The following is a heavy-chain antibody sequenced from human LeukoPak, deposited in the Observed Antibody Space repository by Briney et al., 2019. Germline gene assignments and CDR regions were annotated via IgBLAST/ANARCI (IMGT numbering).Heavy chain of an antibody. CDR2: IDYRGRT. CDR1: GGSISSSNYY. V-gene: IGHV4-39*06. CDR3: ARDATFANYSPFDP. D-gene: IGHD4/OR15-4a*01. J-gene: IGHJ5*02. Sequence: SETLSLTCSVSGGSISSSNYYWGWIRRPPGKGLEWIGSIDYRGRTYHNSSLKSRVTMSLDTSKNQFGLMLTSVTAADTAVYYCARDATFANYSPFDPWGQGTLVTVSS.